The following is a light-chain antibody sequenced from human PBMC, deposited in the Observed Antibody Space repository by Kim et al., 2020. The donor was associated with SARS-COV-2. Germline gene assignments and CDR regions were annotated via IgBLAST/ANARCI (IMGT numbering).Light chain of an antibody. V-gene: IGLV1-40*01. CDR3: QSYDSSLSHAV. Sequence: RVTISCTGSSSNSGADYDVHWYQHLPGTAPKLLIYGNTNRPSGVPDRFSGSKSGTSASLAITGLQAEDEADYSCQSYDSSLSHAVFGGGTQLTVL. CDR1: SSNSGADYD. J-gene: IGLJ7*01. CDR2: GNT.